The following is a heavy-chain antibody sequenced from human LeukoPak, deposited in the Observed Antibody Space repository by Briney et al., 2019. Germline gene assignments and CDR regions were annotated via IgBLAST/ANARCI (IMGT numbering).Heavy chain of an antibody. CDR1: GFTFSGYW. V-gene: IGHV3-74*01. D-gene: IGHD3-10*01. Sequence: RPGGSLRLSCAASGFTFSGYWMHWVRQAPGKGLVWVSRINSDGSYTNYADSVKGRFTISRDNAKNTLYLQMNSLRAEDTAVYYCARGPITRGVTASDYWGQGTLVTVSS. CDR3: ARGPITRGVTASDY. CDR2: INSDGSYT. J-gene: IGHJ4*02.